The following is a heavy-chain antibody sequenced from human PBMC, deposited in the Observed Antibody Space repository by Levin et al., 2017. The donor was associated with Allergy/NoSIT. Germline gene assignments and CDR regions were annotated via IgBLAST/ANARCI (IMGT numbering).Heavy chain of an antibody. CDR2: IYSGGST. CDR3: ARDFVTGGGAAAEGTFP. J-gene: IGHJ5*02. CDR1: GFTVSSNY. V-gene: IGHV3-66*01. D-gene: IGHD6-13*01. Sequence: GESLKISCAASGFTVSSNYMSWVRQAPGKGLEWVSVIYSGGSTYYADSVKGRFTISRDNSKNTLYLQMNSLRAEDTAVYYCARDFVTGGGAAAEGTFPWGQGTLVTVSS.